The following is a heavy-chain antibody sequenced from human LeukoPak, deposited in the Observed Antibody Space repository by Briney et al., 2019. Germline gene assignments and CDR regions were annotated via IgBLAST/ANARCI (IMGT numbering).Heavy chain of an antibody. J-gene: IGHJ4*02. CDR3: ARDTGGDSGLDY. CDR1: GFTFSGYP. D-gene: IGHD6-13*01. CDR2: ISYDGSNK. V-gene: IGHV3-30-3*01. Sequence: PGGSLRLSCAASGFTFSGYPIHWVRQAPGKGLEWVAVISYDGSNKYYADSVKGRFTISRDNSKNTLYLQMNSLRAEDTAVYYCARDTGGDSGLDYWGPGTLVTVSS.